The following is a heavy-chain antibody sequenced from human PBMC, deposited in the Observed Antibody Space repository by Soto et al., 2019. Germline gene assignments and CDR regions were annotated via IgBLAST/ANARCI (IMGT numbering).Heavy chain of an antibody. CDR1: GGSISSGNHY. D-gene: IGHD3-10*01. CDR2: IYYSGST. Sequence: SETLSLTCTVTGGSISSGNHYWSWIRQPPGKGLEWIGYIYYSGSTYYNPSLKSRVTISVDTSKNQFSLKLSSVTAADTAVYYCARAVLQLDPWGQGTLVTVSS. J-gene: IGHJ5*02. CDR3: ARAVLQLDP. V-gene: IGHV4-30-4*01.